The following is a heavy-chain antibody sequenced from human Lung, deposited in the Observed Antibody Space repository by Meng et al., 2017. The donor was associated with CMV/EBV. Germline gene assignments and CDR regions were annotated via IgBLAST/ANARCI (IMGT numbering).Heavy chain of an antibody. D-gene: IGHD6-6*01. J-gene: IGHJ6*02. CDR3: AMYGIAARPGFLCYYYYVMDV. CDR2: IYYSGST. Sequence: SETLSLXCTVSGGSISSGDHYWSWIRQPPGKGLEWIGYIYYSGSTYYNPSLKSRVTISVDTSKNQFSLKLSSVTAADTAVYYCAMYGIAARPGFLCYYYYVMDVXGHGXTVTVSS. CDR1: GGSISSGDHY. V-gene: IGHV4-30-4*08.